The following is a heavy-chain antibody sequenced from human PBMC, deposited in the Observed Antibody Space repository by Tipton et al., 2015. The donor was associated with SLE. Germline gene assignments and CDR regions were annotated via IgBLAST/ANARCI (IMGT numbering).Heavy chain of an antibody. J-gene: IGHJ4*02. CDR1: GASVSSFC. CDR2: VCNSVST. CDR3: ARVPRKWSGSSSHFDC. V-gene: IGHV4-59*02. Sequence: TLSLTCTVSGASVSSFCWNWIRQSPGKGLEWIACVCNSVSTNYDPSLKSRGTISVDTSKNQFSLKLSSVTAADTAVYYCARVPRKWSGSSSHFDCWCQGTLVTVSS. D-gene: IGHD6-6*01.